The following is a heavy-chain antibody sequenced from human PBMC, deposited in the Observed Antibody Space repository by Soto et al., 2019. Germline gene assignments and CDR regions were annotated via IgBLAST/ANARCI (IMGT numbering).Heavy chain of an antibody. V-gene: IGHV1-2*02. CDR1: GYSFTNND. D-gene: IGHD2-2*01. Sequence: ASVKVSCKASGYSFTNNDVTWVRQATGQGLEWMGWMNPGSGGTNYAQKFQGRVTMTRGTSISTAYMELSRLRSDDTAVYYCARDFCPVPTCYDLWGQGVLVTVSS. J-gene: IGHJ4*02. CDR2: MNPGSGGT. CDR3: ARDFCPVPTCYDL.